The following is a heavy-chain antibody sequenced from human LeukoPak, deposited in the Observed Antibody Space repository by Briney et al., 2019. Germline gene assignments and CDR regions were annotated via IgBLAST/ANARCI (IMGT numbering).Heavy chain of an antibody. CDR1: GFTLSDYS. J-gene: IGHJ4*02. D-gene: IGHD5-12*01. Sequence: GGSLRLSCAASGFTLSDYSMNWVRQAPGKGLEWVSSISTSSSYIYYADSVKGRFTISRDNAKNSLYLQMNSLRAEDTAVCYCARDVEATINWGPGAFDYWGQGTLVTVSS. V-gene: IGHV3-21*01. CDR2: ISTSSSYI. CDR3: ARDVEATINWGPGAFDY.